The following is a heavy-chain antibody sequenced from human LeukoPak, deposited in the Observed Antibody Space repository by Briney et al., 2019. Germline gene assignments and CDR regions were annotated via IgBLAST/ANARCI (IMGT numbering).Heavy chain of an antibody. CDR3: ARDNGDYYFDY. J-gene: IGHJ4*02. Sequence: SVKVSCKASGGTFSSYAISWVRQAPGQGLEWMGGIIPIFGTANYAQKFQGRVTITADESTSTAYIELSSLGSEDTAVYYCARDNGDYYFDYWGQGTLVTVSS. CDR1: GGTFSSYA. D-gene: IGHD4-17*01. CDR2: IIPIFGTA. V-gene: IGHV1-69*13.